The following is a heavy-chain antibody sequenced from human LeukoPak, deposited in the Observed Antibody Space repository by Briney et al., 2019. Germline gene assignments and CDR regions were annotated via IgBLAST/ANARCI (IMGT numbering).Heavy chain of an antibody. D-gene: IGHD2-8*02. CDR1: GFTFSTFA. Sequence: GGPLRLSCAASGFTFSTFAMIWVRQPPGKGLEWVSSIFPSGCEIHYADSVRGRFTISRDNSKSTLSLQMNSLRAEDTAIYYCATYRQVLLPFESWGQGTLVTVSS. V-gene: IGHV3-23*01. CDR3: ATYRQVLLPFES. CDR2: IFPSGCEI. J-gene: IGHJ4*02.